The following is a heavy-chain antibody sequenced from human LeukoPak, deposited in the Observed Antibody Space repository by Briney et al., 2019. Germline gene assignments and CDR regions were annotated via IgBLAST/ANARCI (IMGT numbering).Heavy chain of an antibody. J-gene: IGHJ4*02. V-gene: IGHV4-59*01. D-gene: IGHD3-3*01. CDR1: GGSISDYY. CDR2: IYYSGNT. CDR3: ARLDFGAFDY. Sequence: SETLSLTCTVSGGSISDYYWTWIRQPPGKGLEWIGHIYYSGNTIYNPSLKSRVTISVDTSKNQFSLKLSSVTAADTAVYYCARLDFGAFDYWGQGTLVTVSS.